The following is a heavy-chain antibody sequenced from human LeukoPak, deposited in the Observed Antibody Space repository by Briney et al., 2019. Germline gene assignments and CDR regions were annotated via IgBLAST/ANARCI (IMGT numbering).Heavy chain of an antibody. V-gene: IGHV1-46*01. CDR2: INPSGGST. CDR3: ARVQAVAGTIDY. CDR1: GYTFTSYY. Sequence: ASVKVSCKASGYTFTSYYMHWVRQAPGQGLEWMGIINPSGGSTSYAQKFQGRVTMTRDTSMSTVYMGLSSLRSEDTAVYYCARVQAVAGTIDYWGQGTLVTVSS. D-gene: IGHD6-19*01. J-gene: IGHJ4*02.